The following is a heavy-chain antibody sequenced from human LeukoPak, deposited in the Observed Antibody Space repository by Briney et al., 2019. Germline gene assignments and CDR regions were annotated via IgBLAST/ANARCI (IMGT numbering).Heavy chain of an antibody. CDR3: ARADPDSSGYSYYFDY. CDR1: GGSISSYY. CDR2: IYYSGST. J-gene: IGHJ4*02. V-gene: IGHV4-59*12. Sequence: SETLSLTCTVSGGSISSYYWSWIRQPPGKGLEWIGYIYYSGSTNYNPSLKSRVTISVDTSKNQFSLKLSSVAAADTAVYYCARADPDSSGYSYYFDYWGQGTLVTVSS. D-gene: IGHD3-22*01.